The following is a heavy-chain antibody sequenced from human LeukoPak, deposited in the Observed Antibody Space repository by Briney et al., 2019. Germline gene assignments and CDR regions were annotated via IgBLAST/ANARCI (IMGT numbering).Heavy chain of an antibody. CDR2: INPNSGGT. D-gene: IGHD6-25*01. J-gene: IGHJ4*02. CDR1: GYTFTGYY. V-gene: IGHV1-2*02. Sequence: GASVKVSCKASGYTFTGYYMHWVRQAPGQGLEWMGWINPNSGGTNYAQKFQGRVTMTRDTSISTAYMELSRLRSDDTAVYYCVRAPYSGGTVDYWGQGTLVTVSS. CDR3: VRAPYSGGTVDY.